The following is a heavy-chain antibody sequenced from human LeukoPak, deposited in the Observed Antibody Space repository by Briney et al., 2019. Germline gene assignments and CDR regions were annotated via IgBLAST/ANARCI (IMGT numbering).Heavy chain of an antibody. Sequence: PGRSLRLSCAASGFTFSSYAMHWVRQAPGKGLEWVAVISYDGSNKYYADSVKGRFTISRDNSKNTLYLQMNSLRAEDTAVYYCAKEQFDYWGQGTLVTVSS. CDR2: ISYDGSNK. J-gene: IGHJ4*02. CDR1: GFTFSSYA. V-gene: IGHV3-30*04. CDR3: AKEQFDY.